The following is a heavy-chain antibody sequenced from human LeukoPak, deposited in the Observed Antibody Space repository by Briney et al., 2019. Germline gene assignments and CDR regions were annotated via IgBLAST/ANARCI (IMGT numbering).Heavy chain of an antibody. CDR1: GFTFSNAW. D-gene: IGHD3-22*01. J-gene: IGHJ4*02. CDR2: IKSKTDGGTT. Sequence: GGSLRLSCAASGFTFSNAWMSWVRQAPGKGLEWVGRIKSKTDGGTTDYAAPVKGRFTISRDDSKNTLYLQMNSLKTEDTAVYYCTTDLRLSGYYHIWGQGTLVTVSS. CDR3: TTDLRLSGYYHI. V-gene: IGHV3-15*01.